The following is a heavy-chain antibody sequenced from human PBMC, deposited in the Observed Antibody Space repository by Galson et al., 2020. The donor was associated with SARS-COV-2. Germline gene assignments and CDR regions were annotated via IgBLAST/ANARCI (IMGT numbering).Heavy chain of an antibody. CDR1: GFSLSNARMG. Sequence: KMSGPTLVKPPETITLTCTVSGFSLSNARMGVSWIRQPPGQALEWLAHIFSNDEKSYSTSLKSRLTISKDTSKSQVVLTMTNMDPVDTATYYCARMRVVGFDKLNSLDYWGQGTLVTVSS. J-gene: IGHJ4*02. V-gene: IGHV2-26*01. D-gene: IGHD2-15*01. CDR2: IFSNDEK. CDR3: ARMRVVGFDKLNSLDY.